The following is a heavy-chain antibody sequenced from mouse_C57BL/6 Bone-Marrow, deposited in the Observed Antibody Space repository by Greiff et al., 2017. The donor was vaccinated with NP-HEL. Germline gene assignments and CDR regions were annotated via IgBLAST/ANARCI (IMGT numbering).Heavy chain of an antibody. V-gene: IGHV1-75*01. J-gene: IGHJ2*01. CDR3: AREADYGSLCFDY. CDR2: IFPGSGST. D-gene: IGHD1-1*01. CDR1: GYTFTDYY. Sequence: QVQLKESGPELAKPGASVKISCKASGYTFTDYYINWVKQRPGQGLEWIGWIFPGSGSTYYNEKFKGKATLTVDKSSSTAYMLLSSLTSEDSAVYFCAREADYGSLCFDYWGQGTTLTVSS.